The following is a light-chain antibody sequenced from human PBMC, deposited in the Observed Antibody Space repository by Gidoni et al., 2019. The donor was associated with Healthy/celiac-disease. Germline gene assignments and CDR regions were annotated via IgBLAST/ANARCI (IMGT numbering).Light chain of an antibody. J-gene: IGKJ3*01. CDR3: QQRSNWPLFT. V-gene: IGKV3-11*01. CDR2: DAS. CDR1: QSVSSY. Sequence: EIVLTLSPAPLSLSPGERATLSCRASQSVSSYLAWYQQKPGQAPRLLIYDASNRATGIPARFSGSGSGTDFTLTISSLEPEDFAVYYCQQRSNWPLFTFGPGTKVDIK.